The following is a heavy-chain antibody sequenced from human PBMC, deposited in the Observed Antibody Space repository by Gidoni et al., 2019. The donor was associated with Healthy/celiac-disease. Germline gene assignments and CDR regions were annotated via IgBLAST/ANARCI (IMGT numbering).Heavy chain of an antibody. CDR1: GGSISRYY. D-gene: IGHD6-13*01. Sequence: QVQLQESGPGLVKPSETLSLTCTVSGGSISRYYWSWIRQPPGKGLEWIGYIYYSGSTNYNPSLKSRVTISVDTSKNQFSLKLSSVTAADTAVYYCARIASIAAAINYYYGMDVWGQGTTVTVSS. J-gene: IGHJ6*02. CDR3: ARIASIAAAINYYYGMDV. CDR2: IYYSGST. V-gene: IGHV4-59*01.